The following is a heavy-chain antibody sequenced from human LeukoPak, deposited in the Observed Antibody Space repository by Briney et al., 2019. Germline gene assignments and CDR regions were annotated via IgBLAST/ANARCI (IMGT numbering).Heavy chain of an antibody. D-gene: IGHD2-15*01. CDR1: GGSLSSSDCY. V-gene: IGHV4-39*01. J-gene: IGHJ4*02. Sequence: PSETLSLICTVSGGSLSSSDCYWGWIRQSPGGGLEWIGNIYTSGSTYYNPSLKSRVAISVDASENQFSLKLSSVTAADTAVYYCTRRRRYCTGGSCYSFDYWGQGTLVTVSS. CDR3: TRRRRYCTGGSCYSFDY. CDR2: IYTSGST.